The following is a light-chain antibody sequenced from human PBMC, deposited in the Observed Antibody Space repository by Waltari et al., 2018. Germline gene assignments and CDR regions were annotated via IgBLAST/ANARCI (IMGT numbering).Light chain of an antibody. CDR1: SSNIGSNT. CDR3: AAWDDSLNGRV. Sequence: QSVLTQPPSASGTPGQRVTISCSGSSSNIGSNTVNWYQQLPGTAPKLLLYSNNQRPSGVPDRFSGSKSGTSASLAISGRQAEDEADYYCAAWDDSLNGRVFGGGTKLTVL. V-gene: IGLV1-44*01. CDR2: SNN. J-gene: IGLJ3*02.